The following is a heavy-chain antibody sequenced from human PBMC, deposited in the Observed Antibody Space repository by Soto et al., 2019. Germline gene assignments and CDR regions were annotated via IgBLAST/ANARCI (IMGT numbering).Heavy chain of an antibody. Sequence: EEQLVESGGDLVQPGGSLRLSCAASGFTVSNNYMSWVRQAPGKGLEWVSLIYSGGSTYYADSVKGRFTISRDSSKNTLYLQMNSLRAEDTAMYYGAAYSHKRYWAQGTLVTVSS. D-gene: IGHD3-16*01. J-gene: IGHJ4*02. V-gene: IGHV3-66*01. CDR2: IYSGGST. CDR1: GFTVSNNY. CDR3: AAYSHKRY.